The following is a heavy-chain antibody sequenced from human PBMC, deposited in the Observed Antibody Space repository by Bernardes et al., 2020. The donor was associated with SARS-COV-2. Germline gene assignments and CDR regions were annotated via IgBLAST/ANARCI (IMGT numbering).Heavy chain of an antibody. D-gene: IGHD3-22*01. J-gene: IGHJ4*02. Sequence: SETLSLTCTVSGGSISSSSYYWGWIRQPPGKGLEWIGSIYYSGSTYYNPSLKSRVTISVDTSKNQFSLKLSSVTAADTAVYYCARHRFGWSADLTMIVVVRYFDYWGQGTLVTVSS. CDR1: GGSISSSSYY. V-gene: IGHV4-39*01. CDR3: ARHRFGWSADLTMIVVVRYFDY. CDR2: IYYSGST.